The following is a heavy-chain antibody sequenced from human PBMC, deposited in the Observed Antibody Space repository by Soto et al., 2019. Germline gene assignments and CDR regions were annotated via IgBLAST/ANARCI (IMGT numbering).Heavy chain of an antibody. CDR1: GFTFSSYA. V-gene: IGHV3-23*01. J-gene: IGHJ4*02. CDR3: AKDRPNYYDSRGYYYVFVY. CDR2: ISGSGGST. Sequence: HPGGSLRLSCAASGFTFSSYAMSWVRQAPGKGLEWVSAISGSGGSTYYADSVKGRFTISRDNSKNTLYLQMNSLRAEDTAVYYCAKDRPNYYDSRGYYYVFVYWGQGTLVTVSS. D-gene: IGHD3-22*01.